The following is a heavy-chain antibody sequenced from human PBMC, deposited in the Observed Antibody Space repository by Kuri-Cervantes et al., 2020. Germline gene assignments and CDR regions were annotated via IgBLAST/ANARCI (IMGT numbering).Heavy chain of an antibody. J-gene: IGHJ4*02. CDR1: GFTFGDYA. D-gene: IGHD4/OR15-4a*01. CDR3: AKDPLGYGGHYFDS. V-gene: IGHV3-23*01. CDR2: SSDNT. Sequence: GESLKISCTDSGFTFGDYAMNWIRQAPGKGLEWVSTSSDNTYYADSVKGRFTISRDNSKNTLYLQMNSLRAEDTAIYYCAKDPLGYGGHYFDSWGQGTLVTVSS.